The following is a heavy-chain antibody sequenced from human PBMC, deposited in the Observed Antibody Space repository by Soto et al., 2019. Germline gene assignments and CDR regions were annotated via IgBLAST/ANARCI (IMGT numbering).Heavy chain of an antibody. D-gene: IGHD4-17*01. CDR3: ARDYGDGFYFDY. Sequence: SETLSLTCTVSGGSISSYYWSWIQQPPGKGLEWIGYIYYSGSTNYNPSLKSRVTISVDTSKNQFSLKLSSVTAADTAVYYCARDYGDGFYFDYWGQGTLVTVSS. CDR2: IYYSGST. CDR1: GGSISSYY. V-gene: IGHV4-59*01. J-gene: IGHJ4*02.